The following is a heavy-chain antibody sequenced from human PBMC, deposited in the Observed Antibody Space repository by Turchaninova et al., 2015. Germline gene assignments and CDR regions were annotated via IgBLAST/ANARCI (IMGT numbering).Heavy chain of an antibody. V-gene: IGHV4-34*01. CDR3: AVVVTATRYPGYFDS. Sequence: GGGWSGNSWSCSRQPPGKGREWICEINHSGSTNYNPSLRCRVTRSVDTSKNQFSLKLNSVAAADTAVYYCAVVVTATRYPGYFDSWGQGSLVTVSS. J-gene: IGHJ4*02. D-gene: IGHD2-15*01. CDR2: INHSGST. CDR1: GGGWSGNS.